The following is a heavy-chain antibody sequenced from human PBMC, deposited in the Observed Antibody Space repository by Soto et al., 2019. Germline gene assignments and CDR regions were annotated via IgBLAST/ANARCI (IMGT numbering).Heavy chain of an antibody. Sequence: ASVKVSCKASGYTFTSYAMHWVRQAPGQRLEWMGWINAGNGNTKYSQKFQGRVTITRDTSASTAYMELSSLRSEDTAVYYCARVDEGCSSTSCYNDYYYGMDVWGQGXTVTVSS. J-gene: IGHJ6*02. CDR3: ARVDEGCSSTSCYNDYYYGMDV. CDR2: INAGNGNT. CDR1: GYTFTSYA. V-gene: IGHV1-3*01. D-gene: IGHD2-2*02.